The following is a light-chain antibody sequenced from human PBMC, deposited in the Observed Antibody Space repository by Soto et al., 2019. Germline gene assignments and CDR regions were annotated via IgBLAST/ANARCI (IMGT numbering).Light chain of an antibody. CDR1: QSISSY. CDR2: AAS. J-gene: IGKJ1*01. V-gene: IGKV1-39*01. Sequence: DIQMTQSPSSLSASVGDRVTITCRASQSISSYLNWYQQKLGKAPKLLIYAASTLQSGVPSRFSGSGSGTDFTLTISSLQPGDFATYYCQQSHRTPWTFGQGTKVEIK. CDR3: QQSHRTPWT.